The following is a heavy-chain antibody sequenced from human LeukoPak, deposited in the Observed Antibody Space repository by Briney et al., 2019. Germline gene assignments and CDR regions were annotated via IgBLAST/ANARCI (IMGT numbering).Heavy chain of an antibody. Sequence: VKVSCKASGYTFTSYDINWVRQATGQGLEWMGWMNPNSGNTGYAQKFQGRVTMTRDMSTSTVYMELSSLRSEDTAVYYCARYCSSTSPPVEAFDIWGQGTMVTVSS. CDR2: MNPNSGNT. V-gene: IGHV1-8*02. D-gene: IGHD2-2*01. J-gene: IGHJ3*02. CDR3: ARYCSSTSPPVEAFDI. CDR1: GYTFTSYD.